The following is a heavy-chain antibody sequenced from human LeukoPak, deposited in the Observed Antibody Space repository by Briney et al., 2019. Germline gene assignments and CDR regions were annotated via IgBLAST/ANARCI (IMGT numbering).Heavy chain of an antibody. D-gene: IGHD1-20*01. Sequence: PGGSLRLSCAASRFTFSTYWMHWVRQAPGKGLVWVSRINSDGSSTGYADSVKGRFTISRDNAKNSLYLQMNSLRAEDTAVYYCARVLSSIITGTTNYFDYWGQGTLVTVSS. CDR2: INSDGSST. V-gene: IGHV3-74*01. CDR3: ARVLSSIITGTTNYFDY. CDR1: RFTFSTYW. J-gene: IGHJ4*02.